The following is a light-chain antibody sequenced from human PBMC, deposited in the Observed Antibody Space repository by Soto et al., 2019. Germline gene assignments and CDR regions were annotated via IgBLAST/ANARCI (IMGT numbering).Light chain of an antibody. Sequence: EIVMTQSPATLSLSPGGRVTLSCRASQSVNSNLAWYQQKPGQAPRILIYGASTRATDIPTRFSGSGSGTEFTLTISYLQSEDFAVYYCQQYNTWPRGTFAQGTKLEIK. CDR2: GAS. CDR1: QSVNSN. J-gene: IGKJ2*01. CDR3: QQYNTWPRGT. V-gene: IGKV3-15*01.